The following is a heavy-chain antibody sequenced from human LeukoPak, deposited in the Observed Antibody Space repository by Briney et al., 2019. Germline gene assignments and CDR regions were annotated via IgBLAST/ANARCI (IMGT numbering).Heavy chain of an antibody. Sequence: SETLSLTCTVSGGSVSSVGDYWNWIRQPAGKGLEWIGRIYVSGSTDYNPSLESRVSMSLDTSENQFSLKLSSVTAADTAVYYCARGGYSGAFDYWGQGTLVTVAS. CDR2: IYVSGST. CDR1: GGSVSSVGDY. D-gene: IGHD3-10*01. J-gene: IGHJ4*02. CDR3: ARGGYSGAFDY. V-gene: IGHV4-61*02.